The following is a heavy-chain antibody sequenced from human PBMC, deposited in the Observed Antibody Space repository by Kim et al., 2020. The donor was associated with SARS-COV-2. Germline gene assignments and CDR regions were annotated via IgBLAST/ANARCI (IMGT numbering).Heavy chain of an antibody. CDR3: VKDLGARGGGATLHI. CDR2: ISNGGAGT. CDR1: GFTFDSYA. V-gene: IGHV3-23*01. D-gene: IGHD3-16*01. Sequence: GGSLRLSCSASGFTFDSYAMSWVRQPPGKGLEWVSSISNGGAGTYLTDSVRGRFTISRDNSENTLYLQMNSLRVDDTAIYFCVKDLGARGGGATLHIWGQGTAVTVSS. J-gene: IGHJ3*02.